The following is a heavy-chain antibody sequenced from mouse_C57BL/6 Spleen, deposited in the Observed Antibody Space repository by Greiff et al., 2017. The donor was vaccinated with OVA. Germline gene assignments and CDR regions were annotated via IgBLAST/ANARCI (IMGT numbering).Heavy chain of an antibody. CDR1: GYTFTSYW. V-gene: IGHV1-64*01. D-gene: IGHD3-2*02. Sequence: QVQLQQPGAELVKPGASVKLSCKASGYTFTSYWMHWVKQRPGQGLEWIGMIHPHSGSTNYNEKFKSKATLTVDKSSSPAYIPLSSLAAEDSAVYYCVRAAHSYWGQGTLVTVSA. J-gene: IGHJ3*01. CDR3: VRAAHSY. CDR2: IHPHSGST.